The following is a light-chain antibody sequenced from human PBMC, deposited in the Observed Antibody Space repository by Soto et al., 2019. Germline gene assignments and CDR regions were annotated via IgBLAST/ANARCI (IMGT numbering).Light chain of an antibody. Sequence: EIVLTQSPGTLSLSPGERATLSCRASQSVTSSYLAGYRQKPGQAPRLLIYGASSRATGIPDRFSGSGSGTDFTLTISRLEPEDFAVYYCQQYGSSMYTFGQGTKLEIK. CDR3: QQYGSSMYT. CDR2: GAS. V-gene: IGKV3-20*01. J-gene: IGKJ2*01. CDR1: QSVTSSY.